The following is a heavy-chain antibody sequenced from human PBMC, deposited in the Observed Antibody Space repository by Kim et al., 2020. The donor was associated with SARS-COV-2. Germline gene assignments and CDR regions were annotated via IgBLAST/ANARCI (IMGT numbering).Heavy chain of an antibody. CDR2: IKQDGSEK. CDR3: ARGYYDFWSGYSTNWLNWFDP. V-gene: IGHV3-7*03. J-gene: IGHJ5*02. CDR1: GFTFSSYW. D-gene: IGHD3-3*01. Sequence: GGSLRLSCAASGFTFSSYWMSWVRQAPGKGLEWVANIKQDGSEKYYVDSVKGRFTISRDNAKNSLYLQMNSLRAEDTAVYYCARGYYDFWSGYSTNWLNWFDPWGQGTLVTVSS.